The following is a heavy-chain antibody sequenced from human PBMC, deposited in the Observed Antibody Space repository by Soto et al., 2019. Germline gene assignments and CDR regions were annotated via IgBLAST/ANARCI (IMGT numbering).Heavy chain of an antibody. J-gene: IGHJ4*02. Sequence: GGSLRLSCAASGFTFDDYAMHWVRQAPGKGLEWVSGISWNSGSIGYAESVKGRFTISRDNAKDSLYLQMNSLGGEDTALYYCVKALYYSSSSGVDYWGQGTLVTVSS. V-gene: IGHV3-9*01. CDR1: GFTFDDYA. CDR2: ISWNSGSI. D-gene: IGHD6-6*01. CDR3: VKALYYSSSSGVDY.